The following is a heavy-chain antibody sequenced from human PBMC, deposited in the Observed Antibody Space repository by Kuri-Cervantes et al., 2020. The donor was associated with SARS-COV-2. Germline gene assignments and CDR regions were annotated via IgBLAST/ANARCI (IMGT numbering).Heavy chain of an antibody. Sequence: GESLKISCAASGFTFSSYGMHWVRQAPGKGLEWVAVIWYDGSNKYYADSVKGRFTISRDNAKNSLYLQMNSLRAEDTAVYYCAREGRGSDYFDYWGQGTLVTVSS. CDR3: AREGRGSDYFDY. J-gene: IGHJ4*02. CDR1: GFTFSSYG. D-gene: IGHD1-26*01. V-gene: IGHV3-33*01. CDR2: IWYDGSNK.